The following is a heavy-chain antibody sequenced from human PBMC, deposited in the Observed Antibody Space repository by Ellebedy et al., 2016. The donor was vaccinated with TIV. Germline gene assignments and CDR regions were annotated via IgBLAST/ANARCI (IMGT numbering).Heavy chain of an antibody. CDR1: GYTFTDYH. D-gene: IGHD6-6*01. J-gene: IGHJ5*02. Sequence: AASVKVSCKTSGYTFTDYHMHWVRQAPGQGLEWMGWIYPNSGDTRYAQKFQGRVTMTRDTAVSTAYMELSRLRSDDTAVYYCARDRGGSSPFDPWGQGTLVTVSS. CDR2: IYPNSGDT. V-gene: IGHV1-2*02. CDR3: ARDRGGSSPFDP.